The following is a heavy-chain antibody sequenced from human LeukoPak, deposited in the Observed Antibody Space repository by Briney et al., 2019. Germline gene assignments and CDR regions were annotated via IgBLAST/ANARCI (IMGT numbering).Heavy chain of an antibody. V-gene: IGHV4-61*02. D-gene: IGHD2-2*01. Sequence: PSETLSLTCTVSDGSISSTPHYWGWIRQPAGKGLEWMGRISSAGHTNYSPFLKGRVLLSVDTSRNQFSLKLTSVTAADTVVYYCAGDDCSSSSCYLFHWGQGTLVTVSS. CDR1: DGSISSTPHY. J-gene: IGHJ4*02. CDR2: ISSAGHT. CDR3: AGDDCSSSSCYLFH.